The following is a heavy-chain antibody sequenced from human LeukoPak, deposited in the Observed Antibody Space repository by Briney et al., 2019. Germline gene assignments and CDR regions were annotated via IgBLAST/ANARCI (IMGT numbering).Heavy chain of an antibody. D-gene: IGHD3-9*01. V-gene: IGHV3-33*01. J-gene: IGHJ3*02. CDR3: ARVPPNYDILTGYSDAFDI. Sequence: GGSLRLSCAESGFTFSSYGMHWVRQAPGKGLEWVAVIWYDGSNKYYADSVKGRFTISRDNSKNTLYLQMNSLRAEDTAVYYCARVPPNYDILTGYSDAFDIWGQGTMVTVSS. CDR2: IWYDGSNK. CDR1: GFTFSSYG.